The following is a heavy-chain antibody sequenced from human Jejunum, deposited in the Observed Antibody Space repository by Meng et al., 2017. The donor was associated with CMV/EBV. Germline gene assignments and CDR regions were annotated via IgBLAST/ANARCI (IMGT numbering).Heavy chain of an antibody. Sequence: RMSCGASGFTFSNYRMHWGRQAPGKGLVWVSRNNSDGSSTTYADSVKGRLTISRDNAKNTLYLQMNSLRAEDTAVYYCARGIGESWCQGALVTVSS. D-gene: IGHD2/OR15-2a*01. CDR2: NNSDGSST. J-gene: IGHJ4*02. V-gene: IGHV3-74*01. CDR3: ARGIGES. CDR1: GFTFSNYR.